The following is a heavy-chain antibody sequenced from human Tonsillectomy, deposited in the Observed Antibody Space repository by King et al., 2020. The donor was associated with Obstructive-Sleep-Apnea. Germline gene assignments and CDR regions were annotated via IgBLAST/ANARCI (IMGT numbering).Heavy chain of an antibody. Sequence: QLVQSGAEVKKPGASVKVSCRASGYTFTSYGITWVRQAPGQGLEWMGWISASNGNTNCAQKFQDRVTMTTDTSTSTAYMELRSLRSDDTAVYYCARGGYDILTGYYAGRDVDFDYWGQGTLVTVSS. CDR2: ISASNGNT. CDR3: ARGGYDILTGYYAGRDVDFDY. CDR1: GYTFTSYG. J-gene: IGHJ4*02. V-gene: IGHV1-18*01. D-gene: IGHD3-9*01.